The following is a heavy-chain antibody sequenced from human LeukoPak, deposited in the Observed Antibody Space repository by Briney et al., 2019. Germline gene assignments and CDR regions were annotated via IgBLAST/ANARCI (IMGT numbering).Heavy chain of an antibody. Sequence: GGSLRLSCAVSGFTLRNTWMAWVRQTPGKGLEWVANINQDGSTKHYVDSVKGRFTISRDNAKNSLYLQMNSLRAEDTAIYYCARDQTGSLDYWGQGTLVTVSS. V-gene: IGHV3-7*01. CDR3: ARDQTGSLDY. CDR2: INQDGSTK. CDR1: GFTLRNTW. J-gene: IGHJ4*02. D-gene: IGHD1-26*01.